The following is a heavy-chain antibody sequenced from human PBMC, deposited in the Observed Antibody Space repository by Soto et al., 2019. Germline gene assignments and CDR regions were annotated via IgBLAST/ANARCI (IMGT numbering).Heavy chain of an antibody. J-gene: IGHJ6*02. V-gene: IGHV1-8*01. CDR2: MNPNSGNA. D-gene: IGHD5-18*01. CDR3: ARAFNLADTAISPYYYYGMDV. Sequence: ASVKVSCKASGYTFTSYDINWVRQATGQGLEWMGWMNPNSGNAGYAQKFQGRVTMTRNTSISTAYVELSSLRSEDTAVYYCARAFNLADTAISPYYYYGMDVWGQGTTVTVSS. CDR1: GYTFTSYD.